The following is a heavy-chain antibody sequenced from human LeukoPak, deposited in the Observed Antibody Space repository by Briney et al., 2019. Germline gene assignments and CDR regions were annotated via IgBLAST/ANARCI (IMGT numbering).Heavy chain of an antibody. CDR3: AREVGYYDSSGYYDN. D-gene: IGHD3-22*01. V-gene: IGHV3-23*01. J-gene: IGHJ3*01. Sequence: GGSLRLSCAASGFTFSSYAMSWVRQAPGKGLEWVSAISGSGGSTYYADSVKGRFTISRDNSKNTLYLQMNSLRAEDTAVYYCAREVGYYDSSGYYDNWGQGTMVTVSS. CDR2: ISGSGGST. CDR1: GFTFSSYA.